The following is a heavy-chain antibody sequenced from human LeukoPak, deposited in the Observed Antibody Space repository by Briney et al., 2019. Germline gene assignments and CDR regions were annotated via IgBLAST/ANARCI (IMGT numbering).Heavy chain of an antibody. CDR2: MWYDGSDS. V-gene: IGHV3-33*01. J-gene: IGHJ4*02. D-gene: IGHD6-19*01. Sequence: GRSLRLSCVASGFSLSSYGIHWVRQAPGKGLEWVAVMWYDGSDSYYADSVKGRFTISRDNSRNTLYLQMNSLRAEDTAVYYCARDHTPYSYSSGYFDYWGQGTLVTVSS. CDR3: ARDHTPYSYSSGYFDY. CDR1: GFSLSSYG.